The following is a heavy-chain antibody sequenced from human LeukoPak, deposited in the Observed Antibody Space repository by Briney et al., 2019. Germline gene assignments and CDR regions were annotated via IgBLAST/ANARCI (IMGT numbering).Heavy chain of an antibody. D-gene: IGHD3-3*01. CDR1: GYTFTSYG. CDR3: AKEVRFLEWLTDAFDI. CDR2: IRYDGSNK. J-gene: IGHJ3*02. Sequence: SCTASGYTFTSYGMHWVRQAPGKGLEWVAFIRYDGSNKYYADSVKGRFTISRDNSKNTLYLQMNSLRAEDTAVYYCAKEVRFLEWLTDAFDIWGQGTTVTVSS. V-gene: IGHV3-30*02.